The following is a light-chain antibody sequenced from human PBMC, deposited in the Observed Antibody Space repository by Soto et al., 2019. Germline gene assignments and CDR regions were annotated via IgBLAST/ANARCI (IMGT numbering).Light chain of an antibody. J-gene: IGKJ1*01. CDR3: QQYNSFTWT. CDR2: DAS. V-gene: IGKV1-5*01. Sequence: DIQMTHSPSTLSASVGDRVTITCRASQSISSWLAWYQQEPGKAPKLLIYDASSLESGGPSRFSGSGSGTESTLIISRLQPDDFATYYCQQYNSFTWTFGQGTKV. CDR1: QSISSW.